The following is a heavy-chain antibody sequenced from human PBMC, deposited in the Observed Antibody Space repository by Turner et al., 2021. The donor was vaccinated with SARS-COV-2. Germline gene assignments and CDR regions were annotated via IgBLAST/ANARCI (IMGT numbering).Heavy chain of an antibody. CDR2: IYYSGGT. D-gene: IGHD5-12*01. CDR1: GGSIRSYF. J-gene: IGHJ3*02. CDR3: ARHQWLRGAFDI. Sequence: QVQLQESGPGLVKPSETLSLTCTVSGGSIRSYFRSWIRQPPGKGLEWIGYIYYSGGTNYNPSLKSRVTISVDTSKNQFSLKLSSVTAADTAVYFCARHQWLRGAFDIWGQGTMVTVSS. V-gene: IGHV4-59*08.